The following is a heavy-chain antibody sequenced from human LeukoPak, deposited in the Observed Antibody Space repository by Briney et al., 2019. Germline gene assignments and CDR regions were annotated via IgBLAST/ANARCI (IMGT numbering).Heavy chain of an antibody. CDR1: GGSFSGYY. D-gene: IGHD2-2*03. Sequence: PSETLSLTCAVYGGSFSGYYWSWIRQPPGKGLEWIGEINHSGSTNYNPSLKSRVTISVDTSKNQFSLKLSSVTAADTAVYYCARRGCGYCSSTSRRWFDPWGQGTLDTVSS. J-gene: IGHJ5*02. CDR2: INHSGST. CDR3: ARRGCGYCSSTSRRWFDP. V-gene: IGHV4-34*01.